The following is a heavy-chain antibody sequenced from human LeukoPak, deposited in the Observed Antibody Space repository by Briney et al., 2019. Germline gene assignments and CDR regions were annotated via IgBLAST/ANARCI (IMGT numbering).Heavy chain of an antibody. J-gene: IGHJ6*02. CDR2: IYSGGST. D-gene: IGHD2-15*01. V-gene: IGHV3-66*01. CDR1: GFTVSSNY. Sequence: TGGSLRLSCAASGFTVSSNYMSWVRQAPGKGLEWVSVIYSGGSTYYADSVKGRFTISRDNSKNTLYPQMNSLRAEDTAVYYCARSRGSEVAPLYYGMDVWGQGTTVTVSS. CDR3: ARSRGSEVAPLYYGMDV.